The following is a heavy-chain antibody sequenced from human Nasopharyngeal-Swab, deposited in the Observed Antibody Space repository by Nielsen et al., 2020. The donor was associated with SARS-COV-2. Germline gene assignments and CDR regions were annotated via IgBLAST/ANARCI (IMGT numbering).Heavy chain of an antibody. V-gene: IGHV5-10-1*01. CDR3: ARHWSDPGNWFDP. CDR1: GYSFTSYW. Sequence: GGSLRLSCKGSGYSFTSYWISWVRQMPGKGLEWMGRIDPSDSYTNYSPSFQGHVTISADKSISTAYLQWNSLKASDTAMYYCARHWSDPGNWFDPWGQGTLVTVSS. J-gene: IGHJ5*02. CDR2: IDPSDSYT.